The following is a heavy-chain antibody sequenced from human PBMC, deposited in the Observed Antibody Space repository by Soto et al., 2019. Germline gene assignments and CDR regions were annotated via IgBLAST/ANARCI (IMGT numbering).Heavy chain of an antibody. CDR2: IIPILGVA. CDR3: ARDIEYESGDPFDI. D-gene: IGHD2-15*01. V-gene: IGHV1-69*08. CDR1: RGTFSSYT. Sequence: QVQLVQSGAEVKEPGSSVKVSCKASRGTFSSYTFTWVRQAPGQGLEWLGRIIPILGVANYAQNFQGRVTITADESTNTAYMELSSLRSEDTAVYYCARDIEYESGDPFDIWGQGTMVTVSS. J-gene: IGHJ3*02.